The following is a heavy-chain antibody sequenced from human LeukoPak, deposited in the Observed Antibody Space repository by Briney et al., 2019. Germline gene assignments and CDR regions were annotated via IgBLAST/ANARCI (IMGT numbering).Heavy chain of an antibody. D-gene: IGHD3-3*01. CDR3: ARSTAGYYDFWSGYSNWFDP. CDR1: GYTFTGYY. J-gene: IGHJ5*02. CDR2: INPNSGGT. V-gene: IGHV1-2*02. Sequence: AASVKVSCKASGYTFTGYYMHWVRQAPGQGLEWMGWINPNSGGTNYAQKFQGRVTMPRDTSISTAYMELSRLRSDDTAVYYCARSTAGYYDFWSGYSNWFDPWGQGTLVTVSS.